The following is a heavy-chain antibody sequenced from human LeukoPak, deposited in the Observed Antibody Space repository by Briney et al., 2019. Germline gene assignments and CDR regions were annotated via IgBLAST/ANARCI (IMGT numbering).Heavy chain of an antibody. CDR1: GFTFSDYY. CDR2: ISSSGSTI. J-gene: IGHJ3*02. D-gene: IGHD2-21*02. Sequence: GGSLRLSCAASGFTFSDYYMSWIRQAPGKGLEWVSYISSSGSTIYYADSVKGRFTISRDNAKNTLYLQMNSLRAEDTAVYYCAKDRCGGDCPISSIWGQGTMVTVSS. CDR3: AKDRCGGDCPISSI. V-gene: IGHV3-11*04.